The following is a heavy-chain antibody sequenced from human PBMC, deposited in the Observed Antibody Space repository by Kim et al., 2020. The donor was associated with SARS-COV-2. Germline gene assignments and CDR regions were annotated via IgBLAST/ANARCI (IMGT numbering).Heavy chain of an antibody. CDR2: ISYDGSNK. J-gene: IGHJ4*02. D-gene: IGHD5-18*01. CDR3: ARGYTSGLRDFLYY. V-gene: IGHV3-30*04. CDR1: GFTFSSYA. Sequence: GGSLRLSCAASGFTFSSYAMHWVRQAPGKGLEWVAVISYDGSNKYYADSVKGRFTISRDNSKNTLYLQMNSLRAEDTAVYYCARGYTSGLRDFLYYWGQGTLVTVSS.